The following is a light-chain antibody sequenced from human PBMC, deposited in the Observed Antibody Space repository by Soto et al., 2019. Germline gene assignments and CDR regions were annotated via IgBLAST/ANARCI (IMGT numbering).Light chain of an antibody. J-gene: IGKJ1*01. CDR3: QQYNSYSWT. CDR1: QSVNVW. CDR2: EAS. V-gene: IGKV1-5*03. Sequence: DVQMTQSPSSLFSSIGDRVTITFLASQSVNVWLAWYQQKAGKAPKLLIYEASSLESGVPSRFGGSGSGTEFTLTISSLQPDDFAIYYCQQYNSYSWTFGQGTKVDIK.